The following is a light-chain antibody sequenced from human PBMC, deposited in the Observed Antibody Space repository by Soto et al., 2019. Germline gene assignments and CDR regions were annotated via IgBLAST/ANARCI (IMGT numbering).Light chain of an antibody. CDR2: DVS. CDR1: HSVRSNY. J-gene: IGKJ1*01. V-gene: IGKV3-20*01. CDR3: QQYGISPT. Sequence: EIVLTQSPGTLSLSPGERATLSCRSSHSVRSNYLAWYQQKPGQAPRLLIYDVSSRATGIPDRFSGSGSGTDFTLTISRLEPVDFAVYYCQQYGISPTFGQGTKLEIK.